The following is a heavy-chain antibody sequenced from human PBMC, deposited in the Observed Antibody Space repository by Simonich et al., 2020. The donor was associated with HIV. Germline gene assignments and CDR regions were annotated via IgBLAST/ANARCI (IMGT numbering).Heavy chain of an antibody. CDR1: GGSFSGYY. D-gene: IGHD6-19*01. J-gene: IGHJ2*01. V-gene: IGHV4-34*02. Sequence: QVQLQQWGAGLLKPSETLSLTCAVYGGSFSGYYWSWIRQPPGKGLEWIGEINHSGSTNYNPSLKSRVTISVDTSKNQFSLNLSSVTAADTAVYYCARPGLAVAGPTYWYFDLWGRGTLVTVSS. CDR3: ARPGLAVAGPTYWYFDL. CDR2: INHSGST.